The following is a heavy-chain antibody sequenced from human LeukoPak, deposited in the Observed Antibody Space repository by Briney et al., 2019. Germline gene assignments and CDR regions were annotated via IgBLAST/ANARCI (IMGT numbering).Heavy chain of an antibody. Sequence: SETLSLTCTVSGGSISSGGYYWSWIRQPPGKGLEWIVYIYYSGSTNYNPSLKSRVTISVDTSKNQFSLKLSSVTAADTAVYYCARGPYYYDSSGYYADYWGQGTLVTVSS. D-gene: IGHD3-22*01. CDR3: ARGPYYYDSSGYYADY. V-gene: IGHV4-61*08. J-gene: IGHJ4*02. CDR2: IYYSGST. CDR1: GGSISSGGYY.